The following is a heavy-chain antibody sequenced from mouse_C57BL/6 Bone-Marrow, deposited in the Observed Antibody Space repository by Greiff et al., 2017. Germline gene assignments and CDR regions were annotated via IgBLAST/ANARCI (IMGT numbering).Heavy chain of an antibody. CDR3: ARHRWLRRFDY. Sequence: EVKVVESGGDLVKPGGSLKLSCAASGFTFSSYGMSWVRQTPDKRLEWVATISSGGSYTYYPDSVKGRFTISRDNAKNTLYLHMSSLKSEDTAMYYCARHRWLRRFDYWGQGTTLTVSS. CDR1: GFTFSSYG. V-gene: IGHV5-6*01. CDR2: ISSGGSYT. J-gene: IGHJ2*01. D-gene: IGHD2-2*01.